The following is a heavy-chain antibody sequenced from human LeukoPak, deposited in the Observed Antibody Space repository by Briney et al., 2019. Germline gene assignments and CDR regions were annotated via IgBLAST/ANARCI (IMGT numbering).Heavy chain of an antibody. CDR2: ISTYSGNT. J-gene: IGHJ6*02. V-gene: IGHV1-18*04. CDR3: ARGYCRSTSCHEPPLYGMDV. D-gene: IGHD2-2*01. Sequence: ASIKVSCKASGYTFTNYGFSWVRQAPGQGLEWMGWISTYSGNTNYAQQLQGRVTMTSDTSTGTVYMELRSLRSDDTAVYYCARGYCRSTSCHEPPLYGMDVWGQGTTVTVS. CDR1: GYTFTNYG.